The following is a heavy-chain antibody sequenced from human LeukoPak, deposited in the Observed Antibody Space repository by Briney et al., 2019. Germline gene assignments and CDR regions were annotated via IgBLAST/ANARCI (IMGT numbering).Heavy chain of an antibody. CDR1: GFTFSTYA. J-gene: IGHJ4*02. CDR3: VKDRWVDY. CDR2: IGSDGGKT. Sequence: GGSLRLSCSVSGFTFSTYAMHWVRQAPGKGLEYVSSIGSDGGKTYYADSVKGRFTIARDNSKNTLYLQMSSLRAEDTAVYYCVKDRWVDYWGQGALVTVSS. V-gene: IGHV3-64D*09. D-gene: IGHD1-26*01.